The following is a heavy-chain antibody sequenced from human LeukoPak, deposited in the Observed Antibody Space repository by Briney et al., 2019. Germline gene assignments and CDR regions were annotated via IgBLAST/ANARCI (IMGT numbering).Heavy chain of an antibody. Sequence: GGSLRLSCAASGFTFSSYSMNWVRQAPGKGLEWVSSISSSSSYIYYADSVKGRFTISRDNAKNSLYLQMNSLRAEDTAVYYCATGGRQGYYGSGSYLGVDYWGQGTLVTVSP. CDR3: ATGGRQGYYGSGSYLGVDY. D-gene: IGHD3-10*01. CDR2: ISSSSSYI. CDR1: GFTFSSYS. V-gene: IGHV3-21*01. J-gene: IGHJ4*02.